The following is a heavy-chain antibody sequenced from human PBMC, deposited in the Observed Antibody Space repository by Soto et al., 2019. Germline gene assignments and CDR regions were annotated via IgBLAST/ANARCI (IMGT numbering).Heavy chain of an antibody. CDR2: ISWDGGST. V-gene: IGHV3-43*01. CDR1: GFTFDDYT. CDR3: AKGVRYDYYYGMDV. Sequence: GGSLRLSCAASGFTFDDYTMHWVRQAPGKGLEWVSLISWDGGSTYYADSVKGRFTISRDNSKNSLYLQMKSLRTEDTALYYCAKGVRYDYYYGMDVWGQGTTVTVSS. J-gene: IGHJ6*02. D-gene: IGHD4-17*01.